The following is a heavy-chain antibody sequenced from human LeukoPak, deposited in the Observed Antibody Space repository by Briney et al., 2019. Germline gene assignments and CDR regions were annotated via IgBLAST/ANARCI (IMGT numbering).Heavy chain of an antibody. CDR3: ATKQWLAPPPDS. CDR2: INTDGTVT. CDR1: AFTCSKYW. J-gene: IGHJ4*02. D-gene: IGHD6-19*01. V-gene: IGHV3-74*01. Sequence: AGSLTLSCAASAFTCSKYWMLWVRQAPGKGRESVSRINTDGTVTTYADSVKGRFTVSRDNADNTMFLQMNSVRDEDTAVYYCATKQWLAPPPDSWGQGTPVTVSS.